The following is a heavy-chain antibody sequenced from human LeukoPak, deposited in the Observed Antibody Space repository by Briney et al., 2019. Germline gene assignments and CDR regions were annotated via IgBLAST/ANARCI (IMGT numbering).Heavy chain of an antibody. Sequence: ASVKVSCKASGYTFTSYGISWMRQAPGQGLEWMGWISAYNGNTNYAQKLQGRVTMTTDTSTSTAYMELRSLRSDDTAVYYCAREGTQLEANYYYYYMDVWGKGTTVTVSS. J-gene: IGHJ6*03. V-gene: IGHV1-18*01. CDR2: ISAYNGNT. CDR1: GYTFTSYG. CDR3: AREGTQLEANYYYYYMDV. D-gene: IGHD1-1*01.